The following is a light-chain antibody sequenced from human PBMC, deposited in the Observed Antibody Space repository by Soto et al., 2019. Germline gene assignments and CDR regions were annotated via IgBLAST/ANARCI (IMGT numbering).Light chain of an antibody. J-gene: IGKJ3*01. CDR1: YDISSS. V-gene: IGKV1-9*01. CDR2: DSS. CDR3: QQSYSTSFT. Sequence: DIQLTQSPSFLSASVEDRVTISCRASYDISSSLAWYQQEPGKPPKLLIYDSSTLQTGVPSRFTGSGSGRKFTLTISGLQFGDFATYFCQQSYSTSFTFGPGTTVDIK.